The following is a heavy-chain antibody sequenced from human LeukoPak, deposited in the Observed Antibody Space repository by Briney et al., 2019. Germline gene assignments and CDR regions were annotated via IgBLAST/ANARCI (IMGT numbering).Heavy chain of an antibody. Sequence: SQTLSLTCAISRDSVPSNSVTWNWIRQSPSRGLEWLGRTYYRSTWYNDYAVSVRGRITVNPDTSKNQFSLHLNSVTPEDTAVYYCARRLTQYDCFDPWGQGILVTVSS. D-gene: IGHD2-2*01. J-gene: IGHJ5*02. CDR2: TYYRSTWYN. CDR3: ARRLTQYDCFDP. CDR1: RDSVPSNSVT. V-gene: IGHV6-1*01.